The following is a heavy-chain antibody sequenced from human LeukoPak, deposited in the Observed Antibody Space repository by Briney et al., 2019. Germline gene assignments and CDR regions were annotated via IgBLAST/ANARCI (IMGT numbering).Heavy chain of an antibody. CDR1: GFTFSAYW. CDR3: ARNLEGVDY. V-gene: IGHV3-74*01. CDR2: INSDGSST. J-gene: IGHJ4*02. Sequence: GGSLRLSCAASGFTFSAYWMHWVRQGPGKGLVWVSRINSDGSSTSYADSVRGRFTISRDDSKNTLYLQMNSLRAEDTAVYYCARNLEGVDYWGQGTLVTVSS. D-gene: IGHD3-3*01.